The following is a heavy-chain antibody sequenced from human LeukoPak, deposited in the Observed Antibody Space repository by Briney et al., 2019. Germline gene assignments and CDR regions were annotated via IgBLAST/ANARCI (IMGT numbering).Heavy chain of an antibody. CDR3: AKDLAWDFLYYFDY. CDR1: GFTFSSYG. V-gene: IGHV3-30*18. D-gene: IGHD1-26*01. CDR2: ISYDGSNK. Sequence: PGGSLRLSCAASGFTFSSYGMHWVRQAPGKGLEWVAVISYDGSNKYYADSVKGRFTISRDNSKNTLYLQMNSLRAEDTAVYYCAKDLAWDFLYYFDYWGQGTLVTVSS. J-gene: IGHJ4*02.